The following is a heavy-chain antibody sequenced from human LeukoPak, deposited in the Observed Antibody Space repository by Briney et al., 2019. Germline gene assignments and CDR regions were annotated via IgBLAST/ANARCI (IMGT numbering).Heavy chain of an antibody. CDR2: ISYDGSDK. CDR1: GFTFNTYA. CDR3: AKAVGRISWSFDY. J-gene: IGHJ4*02. D-gene: IGHD6-13*01. V-gene: IGHV3-30*18. Sequence: PRGSLRLSCEASGFTFNTYAMHWVRQPPGKGLEWVALISYDGSDKIYTDSVKGRFTISRDNSESTLYLQMDSLRGDDAAVYYCAKAVGRISWSFDYWGQGALVTVSS.